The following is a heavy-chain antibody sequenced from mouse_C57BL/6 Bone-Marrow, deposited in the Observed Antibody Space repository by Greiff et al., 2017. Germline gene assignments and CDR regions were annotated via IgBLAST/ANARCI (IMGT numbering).Heavy chain of an antibody. CDR3: ATGYYGSSYWYFDV. D-gene: IGHD1-1*01. Sequence: VQLKESVAELVRPGASVKLSCTASGFNIKNTYMHWVKQRPEQGLEWIGRIDPANGNTKYAPKFQGKATITADTSSNTAYLQLSSLTSEDTAIYYCATGYYGSSYWYFDVWGTGTTVTVSS. CDR2: IDPANGNT. V-gene: IGHV14-3*01. J-gene: IGHJ1*03. CDR1: GFNIKNTY.